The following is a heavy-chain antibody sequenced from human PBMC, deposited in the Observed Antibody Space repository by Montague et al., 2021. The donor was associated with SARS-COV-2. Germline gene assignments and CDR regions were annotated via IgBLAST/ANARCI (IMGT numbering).Heavy chain of an antibody. J-gene: IGHJ6*02. Sequence: SETLSLTCAVSGGSINSYYWSWIRQPPGKGLEWIGYIYYSGSTIYNPSLKSRVTISIDTSKNQFSLKLSSVTAADTAVYYCARVGVGTMVRGVIPAYYYYGMDVWGQGTTVTVSS. D-gene: IGHD3-10*01. V-gene: IGHV4-59*08. CDR1: GGSINSYY. CDR2: IYYSGST. CDR3: ARVGVGTMVRGVIPAYYYYGMDV.